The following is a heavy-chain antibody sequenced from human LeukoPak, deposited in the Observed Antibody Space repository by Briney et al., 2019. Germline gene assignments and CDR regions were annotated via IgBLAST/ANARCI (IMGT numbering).Heavy chain of an antibody. CDR1: GFTVSSNS. J-gene: IGHJ4*02. V-gene: IGHV3-53*01. D-gene: IGHD1-7*01. CDR3: ARDRTGTPFDY. CDR2: IYSDNT. Sequence: GGSLRLSCTVSGFTVSSNSMSWVRQAPGKGLEWVSFIYSDNTHYSDSVKGRFTISRDNSKNTLYLQMNSLRAEDTAVYYCARDRTGTPFDYWGQGTLVTVSS.